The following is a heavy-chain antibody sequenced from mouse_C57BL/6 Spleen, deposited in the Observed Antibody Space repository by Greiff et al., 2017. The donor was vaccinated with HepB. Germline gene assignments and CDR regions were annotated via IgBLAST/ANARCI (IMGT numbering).Heavy chain of an antibody. Sequence: QVQLKQPGAELVKPGASVKLSCKASGYTFTSYWMHWVKQRPGQGLEWIGMIHPNSGSTNYNEKFNSKATLTVDKSASTAYMQLSSLTSEDSAVYYCARTTTKMDYAMDYWGQGTSVTVSS. CDR1: GYTFTSYW. CDR2: IHPNSGST. J-gene: IGHJ4*01. V-gene: IGHV1-64*01. CDR3: ARTTTKMDYAMDY. D-gene: IGHD1-1*01.